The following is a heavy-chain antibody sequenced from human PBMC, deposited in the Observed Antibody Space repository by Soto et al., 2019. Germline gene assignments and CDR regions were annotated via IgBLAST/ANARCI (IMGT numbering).Heavy chain of an antibody. CDR2: FRAGGDDDTT. D-gene: IGHD3-10*01. CDR3: AKKVNSGSGSQYFDY. V-gene: IGHV3-23*01. J-gene: IGHJ4*02. CDR1: GFTFSGYS. Sequence: ILSCAASGFTFSGYSMSWVRQAPGKGLEWVSGFRAGGDDDTTYYADSVKGRFTISRDNSKNTLFLQMNSLRAEDTAIYYCAKKVNSGSGSQYFDYWGQGTLVTVSS.